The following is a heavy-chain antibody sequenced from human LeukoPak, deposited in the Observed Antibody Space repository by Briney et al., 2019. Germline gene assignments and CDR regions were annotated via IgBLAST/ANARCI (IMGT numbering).Heavy chain of an antibody. J-gene: IGHJ4*02. D-gene: IGHD3-10*01. CDR2: ISAYNGNT. CDR3: ARDSPDGSGTYYNDSPDY. Sequence: ASVNVSCKASGYTFSSYGIRWVRQAPGQGLEWMGWISAYNGNTNYRQKLQGRVTMTTDTSTSTAYIDLRSLRSDDTAIYYCARDSPDGSGTYYNDSPDYWGQGTLVTVSS. CDR1: GYTFSSYG. V-gene: IGHV1-18*01.